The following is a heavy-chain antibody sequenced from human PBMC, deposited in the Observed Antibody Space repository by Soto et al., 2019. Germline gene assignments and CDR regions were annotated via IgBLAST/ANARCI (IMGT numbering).Heavy chain of an antibody. J-gene: IGHJ4*02. CDR3: ARRYGDYFDF. V-gene: IGHV4-59*08. Sequence: QVQLQEAGPGLVKPSETLSLTCTVSGGSISSYYWSWIRQPPGKGLEWIGYIYYSGGTNYNPSLKSRVTISVATSKTQFSLKLSSVTAADTAVYYCARRYGDYFDFWGQGTLVTVSS. CDR1: GGSISSYY. CDR2: IYYSGGT. D-gene: IGHD4-17*01.